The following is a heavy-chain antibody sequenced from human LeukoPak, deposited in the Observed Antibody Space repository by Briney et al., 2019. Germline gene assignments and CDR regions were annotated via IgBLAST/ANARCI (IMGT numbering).Heavy chain of an antibody. V-gene: IGHV1-24*01. D-gene: IGHD3-10*01. CDR1: GYTLTELS. CDR2: FDPEDGGT. Sequence: ASVKVSCKVSGYTLTELSMHWVRQAPGKGLAWMGGFDPEDGGTIYAQKFQGRVTMTEDTCTDTAYMELSSLRSEDTAVYYCATARFGELFGSSDPWGQGTLVTASS. CDR3: ATARFGELFGSSDP. J-gene: IGHJ5*02.